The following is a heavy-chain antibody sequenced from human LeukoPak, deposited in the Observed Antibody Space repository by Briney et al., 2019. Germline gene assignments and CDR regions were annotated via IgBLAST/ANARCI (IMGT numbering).Heavy chain of an antibody. CDR3: ARGPTMVRGIFDY. D-gene: IGHD3-10*01. V-gene: IGHV3-7*01. CDR1: GFTFSSYW. CDR2: IKQDGSEK. J-gene: IGHJ4*02. Sequence: GGSLRLSCAASGFTFSSYWMSWVRQAPGKGLEWVANIKQDGSEKYYVDSVKGRFTISRDNAKNSLYLQMNSLRAEDTAVYYCARGPTMVRGIFDYWGQGTLVTVSS.